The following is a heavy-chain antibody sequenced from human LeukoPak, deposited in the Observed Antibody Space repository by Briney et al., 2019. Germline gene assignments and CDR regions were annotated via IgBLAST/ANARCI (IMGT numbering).Heavy chain of an antibody. J-gene: IGHJ5*02. CDR2: ISYDGSNK. Sequence: GGSLRLSCAASGFTFSSYGMHWVRQAPGKGLEWVAVISYDGSNKYYADSVKGRFTISRDNSKNTLYLQMNSLRAEDTAVYYCAKGQYYYGSSNWFDPWGQGTLVTVSS. CDR1: GFTFSSYG. D-gene: IGHD3-10*01. CDR3: AKGQYYYGSSNWFDP. V-gene: IGHV3-30*18.